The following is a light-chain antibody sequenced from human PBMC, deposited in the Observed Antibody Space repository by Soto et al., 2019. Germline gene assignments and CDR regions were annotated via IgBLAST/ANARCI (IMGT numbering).Light chain of an antibody. Sequence: QSVLPQPPSVSAAPGQKVTISCSGSSSNIGNNYVSWYQQLPGTAPKLLIYDNNKRPSGIPDRFSGSKSGTSATLGITGLQTGDEADYYCGTWDSSLSDVVFGGGTKVTVL. J-gene: IGLJ2*01. CDR3: GTWDSSLSDVV. CDR2: DNN. V-gene: IGLV1-51*01. CDR1: SSNIGNNY.